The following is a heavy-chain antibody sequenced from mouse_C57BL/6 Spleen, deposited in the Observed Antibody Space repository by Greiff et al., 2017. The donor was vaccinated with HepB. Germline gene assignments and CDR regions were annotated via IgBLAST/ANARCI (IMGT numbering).Heavy chain of an antibody. CDR3: ARRRGNLYYFDY. V-gene: IGHV1-69*01. J-gene: IGHJ2*01. Sequence: QVHVKQPGAELVMPGASVKLSCKASGYTFTSYWMHWVKQRPGQGLEWIGEIDPSDSYTNYNQKFKGKSTLTVDKSSSTAYMQLSSLTSEDSAVYYCARRRGNLYYFDYWGQGTTLTVSS. CDR2: IDPSDSYT. D-gene: IGHD2-1*01. CDR1: GYTFTSYW.